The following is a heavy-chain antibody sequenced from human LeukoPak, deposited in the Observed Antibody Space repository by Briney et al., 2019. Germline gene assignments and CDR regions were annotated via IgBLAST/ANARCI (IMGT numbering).Heavy chain of an antibody. D-gene: IGHD3-22*01. J-gene: IGHJ4*02. CDR2: IYNSATT. Sequence: SETLSLTCTVSGDSIRSHYCAWIRQPPGKGLEWIGHIYNSATTDYNPSFKSRVTISVDTSKSQFSLKLSSVTAADTAVYYCARGGWLPPDYWGQGTLVTVSS. V-gene: IGHV4-59*11. CDR1: GDSIRSHY. CDR3: ARGGWLPPDY.